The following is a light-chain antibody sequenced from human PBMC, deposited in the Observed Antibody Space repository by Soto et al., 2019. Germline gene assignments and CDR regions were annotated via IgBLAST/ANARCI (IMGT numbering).Light chain of an antibody. CDR3: QQYNSYRWT. Sequence: DIQMTQSPSTLSASVGDRVTITCRASQSISSWLAWYQQKPGKAPKLLIYKASSLESGVPPRFSGSGSGTEFTLTISSLQPDDFATYYCQQYNSYRWTFGQGTKVEIK. V-gene: IGKV1-5*03. CDR2: KAS. J-gene: IGKJ1*01. CDR1: QSISSW.